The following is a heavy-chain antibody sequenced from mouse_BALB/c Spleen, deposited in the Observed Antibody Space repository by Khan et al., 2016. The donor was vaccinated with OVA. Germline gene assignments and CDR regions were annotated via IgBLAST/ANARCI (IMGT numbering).Heavy chain of an antibody. CDR3: AGSIYYGFAYFDY. CDR1: GYSITSYYA. J-gene: IGHJ2*01. V-gene: IGHV3-2*02. CDR2: ISYSGST. D-gene: IGHD2-2*01. Sequence: EVKLLESGPGLVKPSQSLSLTCTVTGYSITSYYAWNWIRQFPGNKLELMCYISYSGSTSYPPSLKSRISISLDTSKNQFFLQLNSVTTEDTATYYCAGSIYYGFAYFDYWGQGTTLTVSS.